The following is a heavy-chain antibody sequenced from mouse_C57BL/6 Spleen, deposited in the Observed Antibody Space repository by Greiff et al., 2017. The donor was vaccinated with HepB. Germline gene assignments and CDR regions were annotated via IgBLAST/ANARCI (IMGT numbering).Heavy chain of an antibody. CDR3: ARDSDYGSSHWYFDV. CDR1: GFTFSSYA. D-gene: IGHD1-1*01. J-gene: IGHJ1*03. Sequence: EVQGVESGGGLVKPGGSLKLSCAASGFTFSSYAMSWVRQTPEKRLEWVATISDGGSYTYYPDNVKGRFTISRDNAKNNLYLQMSHLKSEDTAMYYCARDSDYGSSHWYFDVWGTGTTVTVSS. CDR2: ISDGGSYT. V-gene: IGHV5-4*01.